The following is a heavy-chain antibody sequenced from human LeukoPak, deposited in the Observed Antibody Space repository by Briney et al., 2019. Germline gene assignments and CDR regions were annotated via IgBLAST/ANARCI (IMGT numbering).Heavy chain of an antibody. CDR1: GFTFDDYA. J-gene: IGHJ4*02. CDR2: ISWNSGSI. Sequence: PGRSLRLSCAASGFTFDDYAMHWVRQAPGKGLEWVSGISWNSGSIGYADSVKGRFTISRDNAKNSLYLQMNSLRAEDTAVYYCAKSGVTYYYGSGSYYNSQHFDYWGQGTLVTVSS. V-gene: IGHV3-9*01. D-gene: IGHD3-10*01. CDR3: AKSGVTYYYGSGSYYNSQHFDY.